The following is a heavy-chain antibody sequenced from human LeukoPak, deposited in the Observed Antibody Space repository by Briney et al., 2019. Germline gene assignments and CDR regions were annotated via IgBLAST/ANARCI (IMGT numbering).Heavy chain of an antibody. CDR2: IYYSGST. V-gene: IGHV4-59*01. CDR3: ARYPQNYYDYGMDV. J-gene: IGHJ6*02. Sequence: SETLSLTCTVSGGSISRYYWSWIRQPPGKGLEWIGYIYYSGSTNYNPSLKSRVTISVDTSKNQFSLKLSSVTTADTAVYYCARYPQNYYDYGMDVWGQGTTVTVSS. CDR1: GGSISRYY.